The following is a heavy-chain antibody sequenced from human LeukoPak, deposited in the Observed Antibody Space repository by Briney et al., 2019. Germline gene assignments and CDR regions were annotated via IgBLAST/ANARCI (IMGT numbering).Heavy chain of an antibody. J-gene: IGHJ4*02. CDR1: GGSISSYY. CDR2: IYTSGST. D-gene: IGHD3-22*01. V-gene: IGHV4-4*07. CDR3: ARTATEYYYDSSGYYPWFFDY. Sequence: PSETLSLTCTVSGGSISSYYWGWIRQPAGKGLEWIGRIYTSGSTNYNTSLKSRVTMSVDTSKNQFSLKLSSVTAADTAVYYCARTATEYYYDSSGYYPWFFDYWGQGTLVTVSS.